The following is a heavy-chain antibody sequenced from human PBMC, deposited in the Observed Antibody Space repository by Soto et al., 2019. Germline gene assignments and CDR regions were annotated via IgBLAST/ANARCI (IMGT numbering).Heavy chain of an antibody. D-gene: IGHD3-3*01. J-gene: IGHJ6*02. CDR1: GYTFTSYY. CDR2: INPSGGST. V-gene: IGHV1-46*01. CDR3: ARGDFWSGYSTYYYYYGMDV. Sequence: QVQLVQSGAEVKKPGASVKVSCKASGYTFTSYYMHWVRQAPGQGLEWMGIINPSGGSTSYAQKVQGRFTMTRDTSTSTVYMEMSSLRSEDTAVYYCARGDFWSGYSTYYYYYGMDVWGQGTTVTVSS.